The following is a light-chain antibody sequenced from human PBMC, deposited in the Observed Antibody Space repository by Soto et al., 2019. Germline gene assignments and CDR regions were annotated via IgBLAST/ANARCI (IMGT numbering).Light chain of an antibody. J-gene: IGKJ1*01. CDR1: QSVSSSY. CDR3: QQYASSPRT. CDR2: GAS. Sequence: EIVLTQSPGTLSLSPGERATLSCRASQSVSSSYLAWYQQKPGQAPRLLIYGASSRATGIPDRFSGSGCGTDFTLTISRLEPEDCAVYYFQQYASSPRTFGQVNKVEIK. V-gene: IGKV3-20*01.